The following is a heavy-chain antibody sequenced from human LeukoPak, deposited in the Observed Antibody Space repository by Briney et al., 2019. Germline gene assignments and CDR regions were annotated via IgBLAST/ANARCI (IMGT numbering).Heavy chain of an antibody. CDR2: IIPMFGTS. CDR3: ARGSTVNKGGNHRTFDY. Sequence: GASVKVSCKASGGTFSNYAITWVRQAPGQGLEWMGGIIPMFGTSNYAQKFQGRVTIIADESTSTAYMELSSLTSEDTAVYYCARGSTVNKGGNHRTFDYWGQGTLVTVSS. J-gene: IGHJ4*02. CDR1: GGTFSNYA. D-gene: IGHD4-23*01. V-gene: IGHV1-69*13.